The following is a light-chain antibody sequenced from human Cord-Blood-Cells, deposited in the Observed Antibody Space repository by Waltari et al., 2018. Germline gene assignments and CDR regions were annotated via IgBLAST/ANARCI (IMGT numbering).Light chain of an antibody. J-gene: IGKJ2*01. CDR1: QRISSY. CDR2: AAS. CDR3: QHRYSTPMYT. V-gene: IGKV1-39*01. Sequence: DIQMTQSPSSLSASVGDTVTITCRASQRISSYLHWYQQKPGKAPKLLISAASSLQSGVPSRFSGRGSGTDFTLTISSLQRVDFATYFRQHRYSTPMYTFGQGSKLEIK.